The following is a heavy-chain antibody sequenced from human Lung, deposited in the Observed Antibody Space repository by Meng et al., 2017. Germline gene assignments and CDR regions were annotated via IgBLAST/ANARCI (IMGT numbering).Heavy chain of an antibody. V-gene: IGHV4-34*01. CDR2: INHSGST. CDR1: GGSFSGYY. Sequence: SETLSLTCAVYGGSFSGYYWSWIRQPPGKGLEWIGEINHSGSTNYNPSLKSRVTISVDTSKNQFSLKLGSVTAADTAVYYCARALLYYDYVWGSYRDGRYYFDYWGQGTLVTVSS. CDR3: ARALLYYDYVWGSYRDGRYYFDY. J-gene: IGHJ4*02. D-gene: IGHD3-16*02.